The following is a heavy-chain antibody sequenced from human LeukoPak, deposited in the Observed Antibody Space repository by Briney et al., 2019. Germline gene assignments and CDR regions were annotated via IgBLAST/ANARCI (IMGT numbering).Heavy chain of an antibody. CDR1: GVSFSGYY. D-gene: IGHD1-26*01. V-gene: IGHV4-34*01. CDR3: TRTSPGIPLDF. Sequence: SETLSLTCAVSGVSFSGYYWSWIRQPPGKGPEWIGEISHSGRSSYNPSLKSRVTIFLDTSKNQFSLKLSFVTAADTAVYYCTRTSPGIPLDFWGQGTLVSVSS. CDR2: ISHSGRS. J-gene: IGHJ4*02.